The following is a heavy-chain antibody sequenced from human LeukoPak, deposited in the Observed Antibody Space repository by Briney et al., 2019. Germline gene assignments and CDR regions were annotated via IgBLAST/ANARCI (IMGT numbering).Heavy chain of an antibody. CDR2: ISRSGSTK. Sequence: GGSLRLSCAASGFTFSDYNMRWIRQAPGKGLEWVSSISRSGSTKYYADSVKGRFTISRDNAKNTLYLQMNSLRAEDTAVYYCAELGITMIGGVWGKGTTVTISS. J-gene: IGHJ6*04. CDR3: AELGITMIGGV. V-gene: IGHV3-11*04. CDR1: GFTFSDYN. D-gene: IGHD3-10*02.